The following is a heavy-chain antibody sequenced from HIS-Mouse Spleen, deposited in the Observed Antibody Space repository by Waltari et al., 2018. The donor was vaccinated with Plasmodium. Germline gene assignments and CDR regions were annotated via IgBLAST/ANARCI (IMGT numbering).Heavy chain of an antibody. CDR3: ARVSPPANWGALNAFDI. J-gene: IGHJ3*02. CDR1: GGSISSGGYY. D-gene: IGHD7-27*01. V-gene: IGHV4-31*03. CDR2: IYYSGRT. Sequence: QVQLQESGPGLVKPSQTLSLTCTVSGGSISSGGYYWSWIRQHPGKGLGWIGYIYYSGRTYYNPSLKSRVTISVDTSKNQFSLKLSSVTAADTAVYYCARVSPPANWGALNAFDIWGQGTMVTVSS.